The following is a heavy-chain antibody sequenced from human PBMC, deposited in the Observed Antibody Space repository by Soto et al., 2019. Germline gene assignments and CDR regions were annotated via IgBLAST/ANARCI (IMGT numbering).Heavy chain of an antibody. Sequence: GGSLRLSCAASGFTFSSYAMHWVRQAPGKGLEWVAVISYDGSNKYYADSVKGRFTISRDNSKNTLYLQMNSLRAEDTAVYYCARDSSEYSSSSAPLYYYYGMDVWGQGTTVTVSS. J-gene: IGHJ6*02. D-gene: IGHD6-6*01. V-gene: IGHV3-30-3*01. CDR3: ARDSSEYSSSSAPLYYYYGMDV. CDR1: GFTFSSYA. CDR2: ISYDGSNK.